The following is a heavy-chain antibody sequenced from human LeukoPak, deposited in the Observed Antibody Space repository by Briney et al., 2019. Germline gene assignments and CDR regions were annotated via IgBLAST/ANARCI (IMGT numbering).Heavy chain of an antibody. CDR1: GYTFSSYA. Sequence: ASVKVSCKASGYTFSSYAMNWVRQAPGQGLEFMGWINTYNGNPTYAQAFTGRFVFSVDTSVSTAYLQISSLKTEDTAVYYCARGRKYTSGYRVTELGSGYSDYWGQGTLVTVSS. D-gene: IGHD5-18*01. J-gene: IGHJ4*02. CDR3: ARGRKYTSGYRVTELGSGYSDY. CDR2: INTYNGNP. V-gene: IGHV7-4-1*02.